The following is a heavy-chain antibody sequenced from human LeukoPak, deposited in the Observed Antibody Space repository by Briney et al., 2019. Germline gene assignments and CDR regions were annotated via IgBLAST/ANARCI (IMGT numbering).Heavy chain of an antibody. D-gene: IGHD2-21*01. CDR3: ARQLGDRLLSDY. J-gene: IGHJ4*02. Sequence: SETLSLTCTVSGGSFSSYFWSWIRQPPGKGLEWIGYIYYSGSTHYNSSLKSRVTISLDTSRNQFSLKLSSVTAADTAVYYCARQLGDRLLSDYWGQGTLVTVSS. CDR2: IYYSGST. CDR1: GGSFSSYF. V-gene: IGHV4-59*01.